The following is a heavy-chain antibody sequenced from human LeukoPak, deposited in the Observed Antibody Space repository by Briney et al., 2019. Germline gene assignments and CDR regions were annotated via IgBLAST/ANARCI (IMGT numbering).Heavy chain of an antibody. CDR2: IYDSGTT. CDR3: ARGGDRRGFDY. CDR1: GGSISNGGYY. V-gene: IGHV4-31*03. J-gene: IGHJ4*02. D-gene: IGHD1-14*01. Sequence: SETLSLTCTVSGGSISNGGYYWSWIRQHQGKGLEWIGYIYDSGTTYYNPALQSRVTISVDLSDNHFSLKMRSMTAADTAVYFCARGGDRRGFDYWGQGTLVTVSS.